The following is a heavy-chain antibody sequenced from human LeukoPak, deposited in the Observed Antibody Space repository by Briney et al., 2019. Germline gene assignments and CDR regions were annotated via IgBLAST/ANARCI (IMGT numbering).Heavy chain of an antibody. CDR1: GRTIGLYG. CDR2: IWFDGSNK. D-gene: IGHD3-10*01. V-gene: IGHV3-33*07. CDR3: AREKYEGSGSHYFALDV. J-gene: IGHJ6*02. Sequence: SGRSLRLSCEASGRTIGLYGMFWVRQAPGKGLEWVAAIWFDGSNKYYADSVKGRFTISRDNSRNTVLLQMDSLSAEDTAVYYCAREKYEGSGSHYFALDVWGQGTMVIVSS.